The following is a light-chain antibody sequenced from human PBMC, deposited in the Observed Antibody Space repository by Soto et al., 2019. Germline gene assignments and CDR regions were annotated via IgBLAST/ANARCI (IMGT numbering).Light chain of an antibody. CDR3: CLYAGSSSYV. Sequence: QSVLTQPASVSGSPGQSITISCTGTSSDVGSYNLVSWYQQHPGKAPKLMIYEVSKRPSGVSNRFSGSKSGNTASLTISGLQAEDEADYYCCLYAGSSSYVFGNGTRSPS. V-gene: IGLV2-23*02. J-gene: IGLJ1*01. CDR1: SSDVGSYNL. CDR2: EVS.